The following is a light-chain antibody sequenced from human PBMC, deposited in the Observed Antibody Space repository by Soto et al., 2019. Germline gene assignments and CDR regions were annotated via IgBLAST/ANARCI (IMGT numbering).Light chain of an antibody. Sequence: DIVVTQSPHSLPVTPGEPASISCRSSQSLLHSNGNTYLDWYLQKPGQSPQLLIYLGSNRASGVHDRFSGSGSGTDYTLRISRVEAEAVGVDYCMQVLQNPLTFGGGTKVEI. CDR3: MQVLQNPLT. CDR1: QSLLHSNGNTY. V-gene: IGKV2-28*01. CDR2: LGS. J-gene: IGKJ4*01.